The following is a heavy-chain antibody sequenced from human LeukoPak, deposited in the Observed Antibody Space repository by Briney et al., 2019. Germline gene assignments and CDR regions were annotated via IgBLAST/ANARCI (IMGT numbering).Heavy chain of an antibody. J-gene: IGHJ3*01. CDR2: ISGYNGDT. CDR3: SAFDV. Sequence: SSVKVSCKTSVYTFTNYDIYWVRQAPGQGLECMGWISGYNGDTKYAQVLQGRFTVTTDTSTRTVYYCARAGYCGDGGCRGGSAFDVWGQGTMVTVSS. V-gene: IGHV1-18*01. D-gene: IGHD2-15*01. CDR1: VYTFTNYD.